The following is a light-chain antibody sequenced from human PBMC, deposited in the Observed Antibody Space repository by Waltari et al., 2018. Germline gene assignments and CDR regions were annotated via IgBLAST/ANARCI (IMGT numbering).Light chain of an antibody. J-gene: IGKJ1*01. CDR2: AAS. CDR3: XQGNNFPXT. CDR1: QDISNY. V-gene: IGKV1-12*01. Sequence: DIQMXQSPSSVSASVGXRVTITCRASQDISNYLAWYQQKPGKAPKFLIYAASTLQSGVPSRFSGSGSGTEFTLTIXGLQPXDFATYFCXQGNNFPXTFGXGXEX.